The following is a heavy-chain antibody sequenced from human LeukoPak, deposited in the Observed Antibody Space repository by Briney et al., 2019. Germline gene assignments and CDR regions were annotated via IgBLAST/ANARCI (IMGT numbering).Heavy chain of an antibody. CDR3: ARVNINNWHSCDY. CDR2: IYHSGSP. J-gene: IGHJ4*02. V-gene: IGHV4-4*02. D-gene: IGHD1-1*01. CDR1: GGSISSNNW. Sequence: SQTLSLTCAVSGGSISSNNWWSWVRQPPGKGLEWIGEIYHSGSPNYNPSLKSRVTISVDKSRNHFSLNLSSVTAADTAVYYCARVNINNWHSCDYWGQGTLVTVSS.